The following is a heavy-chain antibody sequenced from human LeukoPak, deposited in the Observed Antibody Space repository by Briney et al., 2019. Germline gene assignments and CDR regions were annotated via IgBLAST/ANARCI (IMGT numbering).Heavy chain of an antibody. D-gene: IGHD4-23*01. J-gene: IGHJ4*02. CDR1: GGTFNDYA. CDR2: IIPIFATP. CDR3: ARLEAGNSFKPV. Sequence: SVKVSCKASGGTFNDYAIHWVRQAPGQGLEWMGRIIPIFATPNYAQQFEGRVAITADRSATTAYMELTSLIFADTAFYYCARLEAGNSFKPVWGPGTLLTVSS. V-gene: IGHV1-69*06.